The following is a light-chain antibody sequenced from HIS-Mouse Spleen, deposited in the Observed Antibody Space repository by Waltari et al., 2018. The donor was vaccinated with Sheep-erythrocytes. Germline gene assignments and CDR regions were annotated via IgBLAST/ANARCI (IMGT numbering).Light chain of an antibody. CDR1: NLGSKS. CDR2: DDS. Sequence: SYVLTQPPSVSVAPGKTARITCGGNNLGSKSVHWYQQKPGQAPVLVGYDDSDRPSGTPERFSGSNSGNTATLTISRVEAGDEADYYCQVWKVFGGGTKLTVL. V-gene: IGLV3-21*03. J-gene: IGLJ2*01. CDR3: QVWKV.